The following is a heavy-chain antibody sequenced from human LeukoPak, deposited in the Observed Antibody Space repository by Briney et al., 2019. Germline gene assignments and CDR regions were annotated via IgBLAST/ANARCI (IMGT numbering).Heavy chain of an antibody. CDR3: ARGGYSYGFRTFDY. D-gene: IGHD5-18*01. J-gene: IGHJ4*02. CDR1: GFTFSSYS. CDR2: ISSSSSTI. Sequence: PGGSLRLSCAASGFTFSSYSMNWVRQAPGKGLEWVSYISSSSSTIYYADSVKGRSTISRDNAKNSLYLQMSSLRAEDTAVYYCARGGYSYGFRTFDYWGQGTLVTVSS. V-gene: IGHV3-48*01.